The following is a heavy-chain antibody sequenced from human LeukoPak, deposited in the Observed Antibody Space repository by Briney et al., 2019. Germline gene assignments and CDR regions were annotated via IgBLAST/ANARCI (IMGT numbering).Heavy chain of an antibody. V-gene: IGHV4-31*01. Sequence: SETLSLTCTVSGGSLSGGTYYWTWIRQHPGKGLEWIGSIYYSGTTYYNPSLKSPVTISVDTSKNQFSLKLSSVTAADTAVYYCARFTFGNRDYWGQGTLVIVSS. D-gene: IGHD1/OR15-1a*01. CDR2: IYYSGTT. CDR1: GGSLSGGTYY. J-gene: IGHJ4*02. CDR3: ARFTFGNRDY.